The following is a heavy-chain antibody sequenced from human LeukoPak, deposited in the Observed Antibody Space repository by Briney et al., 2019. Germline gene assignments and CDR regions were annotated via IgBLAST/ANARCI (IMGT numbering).Heavy chain of an antibody. J-gene: IGHJ3*02. Sequence: PGGSLRLSCAASGFTFSSYSLNWVRQAPGKGLEWVSYISSSSSTIYYADSVKGRFTISRDNAKNSLYLQMNSLRAEDTAVYYCARNGYCSSTSCYGRSLWFREFHAFDIWGQGTMVTVSS. V-gene: IGHV3-48*01. CDR1: GFTFSSYS. D-gene: IGHD2-2*01. CDR3: ARNGYCSSTSCYGRSLWFREFHAFDI. CDR2: ISSSSSTI.